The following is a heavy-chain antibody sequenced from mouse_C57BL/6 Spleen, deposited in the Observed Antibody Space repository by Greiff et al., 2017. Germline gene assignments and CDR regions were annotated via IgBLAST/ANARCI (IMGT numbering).Heavy chain of an antibody. CDR2: IDPSDSYT. D-gene: IGHD1-1*01. V-gene: IGHV1-69*01. CDR3: AYGISYFDF. CDR1: GYTFTSYW. J-gene: IGHJ1*03. Sequence: QVQLQQPGAELVRPGASVKLSCKASGYTFTSYWMHWVKQRPGQGLEWIGEIDPSDSYTNYNQKFKGKSTLTVDKSSITAYMQLIILTSEYSAVYSCAYGISYFDFWGTGTTVTVSS.